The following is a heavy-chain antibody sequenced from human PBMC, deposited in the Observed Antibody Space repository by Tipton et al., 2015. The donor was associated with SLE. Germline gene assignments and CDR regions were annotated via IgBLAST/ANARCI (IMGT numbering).Heavy chain of an antibody. CDR3: ARDSYSSSSGSYYYGMDV. Sequence: TLSLTCAVSGGSISSGGYSWSWIRQPPGRGLEWIGYIYHSGSTYYNPSLKSRVTISVDTSKNQFSLKLSSVTAADTAVYYCARDSYSSSSGSYYYGMDVWGQGTTVTVSS. CDR2: IYHSGST. V-gene: IGHV4-30-2*01. J-gene: IGHJ6*02. D-gene: IGHD6-6*01. CDR1: GGSISSGGYS.